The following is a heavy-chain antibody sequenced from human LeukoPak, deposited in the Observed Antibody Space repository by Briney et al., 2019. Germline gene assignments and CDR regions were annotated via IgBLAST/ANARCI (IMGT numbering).Heavy chain of an antibody. J-gene: IGHJ4*02. D-gene: IGHD1-26*01. CDR1: AYTLTSYD. Sequence: ASVKVSCKASAYTLTSYDINWVRQATGLGLEWMGWMNPNSGRTGYAQNFQGRITITRNTSISTAYMELSSLRSEDTAVYYCASPNPSQSGSYVYSGQGTLVTVSS. CDR2: MNPNSGRT. CDR3: ASPNPSQSGSYVY. V-gene: IGHV1-8*01.